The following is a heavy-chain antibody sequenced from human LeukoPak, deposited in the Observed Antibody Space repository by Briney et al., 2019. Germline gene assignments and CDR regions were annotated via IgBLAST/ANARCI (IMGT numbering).Heavy chain of an antibody. CDR2: IRYDGSNK. Sequence: GGSLRLSCAASRFTFSSYGMHWVRQAPGKGLEWMAFIRYDGSNKYYADSVKGRFTISRDNSKNTLYLQMNSLRAEDTAVYYCAKVNSGSSNWFDPWGQGTLVTISS. V-gene: IGHV3-30*02. D-gene: IGHD1-26*01. J-gene: IGHJ5*02. CDR1: RFTFSSYG. CDR3: AKVNSGSSNWFDP.